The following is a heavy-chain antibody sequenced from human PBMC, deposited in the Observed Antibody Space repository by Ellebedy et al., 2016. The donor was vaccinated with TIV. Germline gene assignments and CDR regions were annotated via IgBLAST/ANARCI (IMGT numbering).Heavy chain of an antibody. CDR3: ARLNGDYQDALDM. J-gene: IGHJ3*02. CDR2: IYYTGST. D-gene: IGHD4-17*01. V-gene: IGHV4-31*03. CDR1: GGSINSGTSY. Sequence: SETLSLXCTVSGGSINSGTSYWSWVRQRPGKGLEWIGYIYYTGSTDYSPSFKSRLDISIDTSKSQFSLKLRSVTVADTAVYYCARLNGDYQDALDMWGQGTLVTVSS.